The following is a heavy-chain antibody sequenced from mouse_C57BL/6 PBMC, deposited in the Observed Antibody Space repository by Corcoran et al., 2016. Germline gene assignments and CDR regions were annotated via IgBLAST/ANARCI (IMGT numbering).Heavy chain of an antibody. J-gene: IGHJ4*01. CDR2: IYPNNGGN. CDR3: EVRGYAMYY. D-gene: IGHD1-3*01. V-gene: IGHV1-34*01. Sequence: EVQLHQSGPELVKPGASVKMSCKASGYTFTDYYMHWVKQSHGKSLGWIGYIYPNNGGNGYNQKFKGKATLTVDKSSSTAYMELRSLTSEDSADYYCEVRGYAMYYWGQGTSVTVSS. CDR1: GYTFTDYY.